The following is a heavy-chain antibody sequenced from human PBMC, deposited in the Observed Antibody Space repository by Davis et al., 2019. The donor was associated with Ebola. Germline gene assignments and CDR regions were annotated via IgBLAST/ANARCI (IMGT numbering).Heavy chain of an antibody. Sequence: GGSLRLSCAASGFTFSDYYMSWIRQAPGKGLEWVSYISPSSTYTKYADSMKGRFTISRDNAKNSLFLQMNSLRAKDTAVYYCASVVVTTTPYYLNYWGQGALVTVSS. J-gene: IGHJ4*02. V-gene: IGHV3-11*06. CDR1: GFTFSDYY. CDR3: ASVVVTTTPYYLNY. D-gene: IGHD2-21*02. CDR2: ISPSSTYT.